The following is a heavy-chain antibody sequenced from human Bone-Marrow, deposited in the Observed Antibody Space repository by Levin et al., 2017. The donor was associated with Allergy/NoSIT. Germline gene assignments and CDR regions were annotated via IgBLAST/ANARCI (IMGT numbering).Heavy chain of an antibody. CDR3: ASFPVTTRDYYYYGMDV. CDR2: ISAYNGNT. V-gene: IGHV1-18*01. J-gene: IGHJ6*02. Sequence: GASVKVSCKASGYTFTSYGISWVRQAPGQGLEWMGWISAYNGNTNYAQKLQGRVTMTTDTSTSTAYMELRSLRSDDTAVYYCASFPVTTRDYYYYGMDVWGQGTTVTVSS. CDR1: GYTFTSYG. D-gene: IGHD4-17*01.